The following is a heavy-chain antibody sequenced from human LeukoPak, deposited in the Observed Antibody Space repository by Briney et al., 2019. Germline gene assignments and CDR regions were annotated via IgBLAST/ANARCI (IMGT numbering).Heavy chain of an antibody. D-gene: IGHD5-18*01. V-gene: IGHV3-30-3*01. J-gene: IGHJ4*02. CDR2: ISYDGSNK. Sequence: GGSLRLSCAASGITFSNYPMHWVRQAPGKGLECVAVISYDGSNKYYVDSVKGRFTISRDNSKNTLYLQMNSLRGEDTAVYYCARGFNDVDAAVVGIDYWGQGTLVTVSA. CDR1: GITFSNYP. CDR3: ARGFNDVDAAVVGIDY.